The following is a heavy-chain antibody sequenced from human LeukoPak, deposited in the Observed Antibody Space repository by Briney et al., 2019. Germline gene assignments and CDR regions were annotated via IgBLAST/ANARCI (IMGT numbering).Heavy chain of an antibody. CDR1: GFTFSSYS. Sequence: AGGSLRLSCAASGFTFSSYSMNWVRQAPGKGLEWVSYISSSSSTIYYADSVKGRFAISRDNAKNSLYLQMNSLRAEDTAVYYCARASRKIVVVIRNYYMDVWGKGTTVTVSS. J-gene: IGHJ6*03. V-gene: IGHV3-48*04. CDR2: ISSSSSTI. D-gene: IGHD2-2*01. CDR3: ARASRKIVVVIRNYYMDV.